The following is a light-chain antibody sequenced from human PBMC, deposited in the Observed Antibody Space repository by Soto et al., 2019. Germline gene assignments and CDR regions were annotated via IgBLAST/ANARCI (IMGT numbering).Light chain of an antibody. CDR2: GAS. Sequence: EIVMTQSPATLSVSPGERATLSCTASQSVNNNLAWYQQKPGQAPRLLISGASTRATGIPARFSGSGSGTEFTLTISSLQSEDFAVYCCQQYNNWPLTFGGGTKVEIK. V-gene: IGKV3-15*01. J-gene: IGKJ4*01. CDR1: QSVNNN. CDR3: QQYNNWPLT.